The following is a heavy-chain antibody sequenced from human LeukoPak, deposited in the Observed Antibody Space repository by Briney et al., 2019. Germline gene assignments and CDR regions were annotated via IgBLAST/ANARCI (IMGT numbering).Heavy chain of an antibody. CDR1: GVSFSGYY. CDR2: INHSGST. V-gene: IGHV4-34*01. D-gene: IGHD3-3*01. J-gene: IGHJ6*03. Sequence: SETLSLTCAVYGVSFSGYYWSWIRQPPGKGLEWIGEINHSGSTNYNPSLKSRVTISVDTSKNQFSLKLSSVTAADTAVYYCARGIYYDFWSGYYTLYYYYMDVWGKGTTVTVSS. CDR3: ARGIYYDFWSGYYTLYYYYMDV.